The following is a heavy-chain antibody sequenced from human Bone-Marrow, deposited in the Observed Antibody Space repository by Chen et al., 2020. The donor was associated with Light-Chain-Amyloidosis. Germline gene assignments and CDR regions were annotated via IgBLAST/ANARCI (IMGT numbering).Heavy chain of an antibody. J-gene: IGHJ4*02. CDR1: GYTFPNYW. V-gene: IGHV5-51*01. Sequence: EVQLEQSGPEVKKPGESLKISCKGSGYTFPNYWIGGVRQMPGNGLEWMGVIYPDDSDARYSPSFEGQVTISADKSITTAYLQWRSLKASDTAMYYCARRRDGYNFDYWGQGTLVTVSS. D-gene: IGHD5-12*01. CDR3: ARRRDGYNFDY. CDR2: IYPDDSDA.